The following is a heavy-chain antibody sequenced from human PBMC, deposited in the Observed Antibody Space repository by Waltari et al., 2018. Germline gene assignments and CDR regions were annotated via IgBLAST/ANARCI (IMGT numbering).Heavy chain of an antibody. CDR2: IYSGGST. CDR3: ARSLRSDAFDI. D-gene: IGHD4-17*01. Sequence: EVQLVETGGGLIQPGGSLRLSCAASGFTVSSNYMSWVRQAPGKGLEWVSVIYSGGSTYYADSVKGRFTISRDNSKNTLYLQMNSLRAEDTAVYYCARSLRSDAFDIWGQGTMVTVSS. V-gene: IGHV3-53*02. J-gene: IGHJ3*02. CDR1: GFTVSSNY.